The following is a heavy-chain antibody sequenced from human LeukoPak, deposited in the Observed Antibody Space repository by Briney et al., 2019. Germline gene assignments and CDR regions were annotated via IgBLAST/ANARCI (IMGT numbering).Heavy chain of an antibody. CDR1: GFTFSTYW. Sequence: GGSLRLSCAASGFTFSTYWMSWVRQAPGKGLEWVANIKQDGSEKYYVDSVKGRFTISRDNAKNSLYLQMSSLRVEDTAVYYCARASAVAGTRDYWGQGTLVTVSS. J-gene: IGHJ4*02. D-gene: IGHD6-19*01. V-gene: IGHV3-7*01. CDR3: ARASAVAGTRDY. CDR2: IKQDGSEK.